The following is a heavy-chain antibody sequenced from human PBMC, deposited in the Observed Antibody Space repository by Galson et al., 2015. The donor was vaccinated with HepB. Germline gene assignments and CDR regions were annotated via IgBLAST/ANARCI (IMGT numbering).Heavy chain of an antibody. Sequence: SLRLSCAASGFTFSSYAMHWVRQAPGKGLEWVAVISYDGSNKYYADSVKGRFTISRDNSKNTLYLQMNSLRAEDTAVYYCARDGARRIQLWLHPGPFDYWGQGTLVTVSS. J-gene: IGHJ4*02. CDR3: ARDGARRIQLWLHPGPFDY. CDR2: ISYDGSNK. D-gene: IGHD5-18*01. V-gene: IGHV3-30-3*01. CDR1: GFTFSSYA.